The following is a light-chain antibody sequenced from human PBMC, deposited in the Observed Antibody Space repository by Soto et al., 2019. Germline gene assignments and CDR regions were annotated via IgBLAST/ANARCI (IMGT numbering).Light chain of an antibody. Sequence: DIQMTQSPSTVSASVGDAVTIICGASQSISTWLAWYQQKPGKAPNLLIYDASTLESGGPSGFSGSGSGTEFTLTISSLQPDDSATYYCQQYNSYPYTFGQGTKLEIK. CDR3: QQYNSYPYT. CDR2: DAS. J-gene: IGKJ2*01. CDR1: QSISTW. V-gene: IGKV1-5*02.